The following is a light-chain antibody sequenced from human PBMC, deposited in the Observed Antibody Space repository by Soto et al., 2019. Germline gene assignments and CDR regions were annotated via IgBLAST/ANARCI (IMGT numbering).Light chain of an antibody. CDR2: DTS. V-gene: IGKV3-11*01. CDR3: QQRYSWPPIT. J-gene: IGKJ5*01. CDR1: HTVLNY. Sequence: EVVLTQSPATLSLSPGETATLSCRASHTVLNYLAWFQQKPGQAPRLLIYDTSNRATGIPARFSGSGSGTDFTLTISSLEPEDFAVYYCQQRYSWPPITFGQGTRLEI.